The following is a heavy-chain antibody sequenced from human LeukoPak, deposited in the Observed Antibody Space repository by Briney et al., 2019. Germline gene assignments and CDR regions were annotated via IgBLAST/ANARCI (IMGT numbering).Heavy chain of an antibody. CDR2: IYYSGST. CDR3: ARDPTVGLRLGELS. Sequence: SETLSLTCTVSGGSISSYYWSWIRQPPGKGLEWIGYIYYSGSTNYNPSLKSRVTISVDTSKNQFSLKLSSVTAADTAVYYCARDPTVGLRLGELSWGQGTLVTVSS. J-gene: IGHJ4*02. D-gene: IGHD3-16*02. CDR1: GGSISSYY. V-gene: IGHV4-59*12.